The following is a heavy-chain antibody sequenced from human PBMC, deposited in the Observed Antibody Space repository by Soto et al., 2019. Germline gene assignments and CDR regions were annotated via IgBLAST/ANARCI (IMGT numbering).Heavy chain of an antibody. D-gene: IGHD6-19*01. J-gene: IGHJ5*02. CDR2: IRSKAYGGTT. V-gene: IGHV3-49*05. CDR1: GFTFGDYA. CDR3: TSYSSGWYMDWFDP. Sequence: EVQLVESGGGLVKPGRSLRLSCTASGFTFGDYAMSWFRQAPGKGLEWVGFIRSKAYGGTTEYVASVKGRFTISRDDSKSIAYLQMNSLKTEDTAVYYCTSYSSGWYMDWFDPWGQGTLVTVSS.